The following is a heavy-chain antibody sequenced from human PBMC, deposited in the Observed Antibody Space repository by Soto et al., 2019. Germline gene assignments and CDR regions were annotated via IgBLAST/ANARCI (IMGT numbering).Heavy chain of an antibody. CDR2: ISSSGTTI. D-gene: IGHD4-17*01. J-gene: IGHJ4*02. V-gene: IGHV3-48*03. CDR3: ARDGFQTTVTSFDY. Sequence: PGGSLRLSCEASGFTFSSFEMNWVRQAPGKGLEWVSYISSSGTTIYYADSVKGRFTISKDNAKNSLYLQMNSLRAEDTAVYYCARDGFQTTVTSFDYWGQGTLVTVSS. CDR1: GFTFSSFE.